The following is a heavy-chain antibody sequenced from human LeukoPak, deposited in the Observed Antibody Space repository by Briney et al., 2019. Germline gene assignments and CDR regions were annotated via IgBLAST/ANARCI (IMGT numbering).Heavy chain of an antibody. D-gene: IGHD6-13*01. V-gene: IGHV3-23*01. CDR3: AKDGDGVYSSSKHFDY. CDR1: GFLFRSYA. Sequence: GGSLRLSCAASGFLFRSYAMNWVRQAPGKGLEWVSTISGSGGTTYYADSVKGRFTISRDNSKNTLYLQMNSLRAEDTAVYYCAKDGDGVYSSSKHFDYWGQGALVTVSS. CDR2: ISGSGGTT. J-gene: IGHJ4*02.